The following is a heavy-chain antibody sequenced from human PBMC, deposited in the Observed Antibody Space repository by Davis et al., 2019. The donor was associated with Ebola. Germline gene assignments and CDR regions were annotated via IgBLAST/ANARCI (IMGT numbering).Heavy chain of an antibody. CDR2: IKQDGSEK. Sequence: GGSLRPSFPPPGFTSSGSAMHWVRQAPGKGLEWVANIKQDGSEKYYVDSVKGRFTISRDNAKNSLYLQMNSLRAEDTAVYYCARAVWGGLYFDLWGRGTLVTVSS. D-gene: IGHD3/OR15-3a*01. J-gene: IGHJ2*01. V-gene: IGHV3-7*01. CDR1: GFTSSGSA. CDR3: ARAVWGGLYFDL.